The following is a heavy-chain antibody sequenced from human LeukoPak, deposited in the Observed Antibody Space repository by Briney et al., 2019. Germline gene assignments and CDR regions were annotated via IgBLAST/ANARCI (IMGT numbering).Heavy chain of an antibody. Sequence: GGSLRLSCAASGFTFSSYSMNWIRQAPGKGLEWVSYSQSFTGTTSYADSVEGRFTISRDNAKNSLYLQMNSLRAEDTAVYYCARERVVPAAIRYLDYWGQGTLVTVSS. V-gene: IGHV3-48*04. CDR2: SQSFTGTT. CDR1: GFTFSSYS. J-gene: IGHJ4*02. CDR3: ARERVVPAAIRYLDY. D-gene: IGHD2-2*01.